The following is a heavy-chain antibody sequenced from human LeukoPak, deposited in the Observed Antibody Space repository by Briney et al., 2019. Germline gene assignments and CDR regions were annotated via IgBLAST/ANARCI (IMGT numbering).Heavy chain of an antibody. V-gene: IGHV1-46*01. D-gene: IGHD5-24*01. CDR1: GYTFTGYY. J-gene: IGHJ4*02. Sequence: ASVKVSCKASGYTFTGYYMHWVRQAPGQGLEWMGRIIPILGIANYAQKFQGRVTMTIDTSTSTVYMGLTSLRSDDTAVYYCARDPGHMATEYFDYWGQGTLVTVSS. CDR2: IIPILGIA. CDR3: ARDPGHMATEYFDY.